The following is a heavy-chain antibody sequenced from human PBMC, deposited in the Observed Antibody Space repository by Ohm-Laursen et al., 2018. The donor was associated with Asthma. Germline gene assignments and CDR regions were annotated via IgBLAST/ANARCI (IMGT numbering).Heavy chain of an antibody. CDR3: ARDLNPVDYGDYDYYYYGMDV. D-gene: IGHD4-17*01. J-gene: IGHJ6*02. V-gene: IGHV3-21*01. Sequence: SLRLSCAASGFTFSSYSMNWVRQAPGKGLEWVSSISSSSSYIYYADSVKGRFTISRDNAKNSLYLQMNSLRAEDTAVYYCARDLNPVDYGDYDYYYYGMDVWGQGTTVTVSS. CDR2: ISSSSSYI. CDR1: GFTFSSYS.